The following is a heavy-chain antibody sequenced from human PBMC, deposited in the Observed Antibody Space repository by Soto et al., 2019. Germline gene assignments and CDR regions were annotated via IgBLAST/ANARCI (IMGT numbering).Heavy chain of an antibody. Sequence: SSGKVSCKASVGTFSNNALRCVRQAPGQRLEWMGGIIPIFGTANYAQKFQGRVTITADESTSTAYMELSSLRSEDTAVYYCARVLVVASLFGGR. V-gene: IGHV1-69*13. CDR1: VGTFSNNA. CDR2: IIPIFGTA. J-gene: IGHJ2*01. CDR3: ARVLVVASLF. D-gene: IGHD3-22*01.